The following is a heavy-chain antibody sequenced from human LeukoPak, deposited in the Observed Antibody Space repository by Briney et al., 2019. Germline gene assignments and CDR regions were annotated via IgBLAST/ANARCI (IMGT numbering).Heavy chain of an antibody. CDR3: ASTVVTPSGMNV. J-gene: IGHJ6*02. Sequence: GGSLRLSCAASGFIFSTYAMSWVRQAPGKGLEWVSAITGSGDSTYYADSVKGRFTISRDNAKNTLYLQMNSLKAEDTAVYYCASTVVTPSGMNVWGQGTTVTVSS. D-gene: IGHD4-23*01. CDR1: GFIFSTYA. V-gene: IGHV3-23*01. CDR2: ITGSGDST.